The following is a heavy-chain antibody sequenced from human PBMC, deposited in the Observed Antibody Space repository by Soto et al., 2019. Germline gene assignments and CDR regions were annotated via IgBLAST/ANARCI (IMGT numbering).Heavy chain of an antibody. V-gene: IGHV3-33*01. CDR3: ARVHYYYDSSGYYYGGFDY. D-gene: IGHD3-22*01. J-gene: IGHJ4*02. CDR2: IWYDGSNK. Sequence: QVQLVESGGGVVQPGRSLRLSCAASGFTFSSYGMHWVRQAPGKGLEWVAVIWYDGSNKYYADSVKGRFTISRDNSKNTLYLQMNSLRAEDTAVYYCARVHYYYDSSGYYYGGFDYWGQGTLVTVSS. CDR1: GFTFSSYG.